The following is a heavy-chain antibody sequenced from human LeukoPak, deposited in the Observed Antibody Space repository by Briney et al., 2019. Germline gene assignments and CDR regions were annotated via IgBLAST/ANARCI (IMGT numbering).Heavy chain of an antibody. CDR2: IREDGTEK. J-gene: IGHJ4*02. D-gene: IGHD7-27*01. CDR3: ARHVGISF. CDR1: GFTFSGAW. Sequence: PGGSLRLSCTASGFTFSGAWMTWVRQAPGKGLEWVANIREDGTEKNYVDSVKGRFTISRDNAKNSLFLQMSNLRDDDTAINYCARHVGISFWGQGTLVTVSS. V-gene: IGHV3-7*01.